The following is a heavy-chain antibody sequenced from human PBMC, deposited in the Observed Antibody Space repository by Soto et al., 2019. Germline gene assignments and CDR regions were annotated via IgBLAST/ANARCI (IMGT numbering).Heavy chain of an antibody. V-gene: IGHV3-30*18. CDR1: GFTFSSYG. CDR2: ISYDGSNK. CDR3: AKAIERVVVITYYYYYGMDV. D-gene: IGHD3-22*01. J-gene: IGHJ6*02. Sequence: GGSLRLSCAASGFTFSSYGMHWVRQAPGKGLEWVAVISYDGSNKYYADSVKGRFTISRDNSKNTLYLQMNSLRAEDTAVYYCAKAIERVVVITYYYYYGMDVWGQGTTVTVSS.